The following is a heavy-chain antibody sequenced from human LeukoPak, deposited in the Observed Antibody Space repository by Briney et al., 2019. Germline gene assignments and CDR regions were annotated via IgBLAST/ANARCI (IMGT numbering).Heavy chain of an antibody. CDR2: IYYSGAI. J-gene: IGHJ4*02. D-gene: IGHD6-19*01. CDR3: ARGAQWLVPFDY. CDR1: GDSMRSYF. V-gene: IGHV4-59*08. Sequence: SETLSLTCTVSGDSMRSYFWSWIRQPPGKGLEWIGYIYYSGAINYNPFLKSRVTISVDASKNQFSLNLNSVTAADTAVYYCARGAQWLVPFDYWGQGTLVTVSS.